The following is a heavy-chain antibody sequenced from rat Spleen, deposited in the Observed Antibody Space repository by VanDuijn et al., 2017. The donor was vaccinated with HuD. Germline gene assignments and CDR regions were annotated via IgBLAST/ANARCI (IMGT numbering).Heavy chain of an antibody. J-gene: IGHJ2*01. V-gene: IGHV5-58*01. CDR2: ITPDGGTT. CDR1: GFTFNNYW. D-gene: IGHD4-4*01. Sequence: EVQLVETGGGLVQPGRSLKLSCVASGFTFNNYWMYWVRQAPGKGLEWVSSITPDGGTTYYPDSVKGRFTISRDNAENTVFLQMNSLRSEDTATYYCAVSGFGYWGQGVMVTVSS. CDR3: AVSGFGY.